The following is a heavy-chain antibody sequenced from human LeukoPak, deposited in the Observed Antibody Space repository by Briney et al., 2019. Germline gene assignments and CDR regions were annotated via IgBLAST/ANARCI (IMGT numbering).Heavy chain of an antibody. D-gene: IGHD3-22*01. J-gene: IGHJ4*02. CDR1: GYPFTHYG. CDR3: AMARYYHYSSGYFGYFEF. Sequence: ASVKVSSKPSGYPFTHYGFTWVRQAPGQGLEWMGWISAYTGNTQDIQKFQGRVTMTTHTPTSTAYAELRSMRSHDTAVYYCAMARYYHYSSGYFGYFEFWGQGTLVTVSS. V-gene: IGHV1-18*01. CDR2: ISAYTGNT.